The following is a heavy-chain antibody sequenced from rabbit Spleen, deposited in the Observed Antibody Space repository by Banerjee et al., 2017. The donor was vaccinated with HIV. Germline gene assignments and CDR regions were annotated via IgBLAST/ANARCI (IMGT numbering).Heavy chain of an antibody. CDR1: GFSFNSGYD. Sequence: QSLEESGGGLVKPGASLTLTCKASGFSFNSGYDMCWVRQAPGKGLEWIACIGAGSSGSTYSATWAKGRFPISKTSSTTVTLQMTSLTAADTATYFCARDTGTSFSTYGMDLWGPGTLVTVS. D-gene: IGHD8-1*01. J-gene: IGHJ6*01. CDR2: IGAGSSGST. V-gene: IGHV1S40*01. CDR3: ARDTGTSFSTYGMDL.